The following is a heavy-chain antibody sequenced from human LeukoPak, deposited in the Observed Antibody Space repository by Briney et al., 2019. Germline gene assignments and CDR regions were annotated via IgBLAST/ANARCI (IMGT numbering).Heavy chain of an antibody. Sequence: GGSLRLSCAASGLTFSSYGMHWVRQAPGKGLEWVAVISYDGTIRNYADSVKGRFTISRDNSKNTLYLQMNSLTAEDTALYYCAKGCCSSTTCYLANPWGQGTLVTVSS. D-gene: IGHD2-2*01. CDR2: ISYDGTIR. CDR3: AKGCCSSTTCYLANP. CDR1: GLTFSSYG. J-gene: IGHJ5*02. V-gene: IGHV3-30*18.